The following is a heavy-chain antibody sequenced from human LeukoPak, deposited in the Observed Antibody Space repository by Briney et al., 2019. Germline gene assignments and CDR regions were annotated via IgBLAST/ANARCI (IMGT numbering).Heavy chain of an antibody. Sequence: SETLSLTCTVSGDSITSGRYYRSWIRQPPGKGLEWIGYIFDSGSAYYNPSLKSRVTISVDRSKNQFSLKLTSVSAADTAVYYCARVHRVTIHDDAFDIWGQGTMVTVSS. D-gene: IGHD3-9*01. V-gene: IGHV4-30-2*01. CDR1: GDSITSGRYY. CDR3: ARVHRVTIHDDAFDI. J-gene: IGHJ3*02. CDR2: IFDSGSA.